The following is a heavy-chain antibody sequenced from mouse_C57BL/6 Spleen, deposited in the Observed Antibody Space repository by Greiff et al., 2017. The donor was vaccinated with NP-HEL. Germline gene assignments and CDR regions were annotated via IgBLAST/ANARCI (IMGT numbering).Heavy chain of an antibody. V-gene: IGHV5-17*01. CDR3: ARYVLFDY. Sequence: EVKLVESGGGLVKPGGSLKLSCAASGFTFSDYGMHWVRQAPEKGLEWVAYISSGSSTIYYADTVKGRFTISRDNAKNTLFLQMTSLRSEDTAMYYCARYVLFDYWGQGTTLTVSS. CDR2: ISSGSSTI. J-gene: IGHJ2*01. CDR1: GFTFSDYG.